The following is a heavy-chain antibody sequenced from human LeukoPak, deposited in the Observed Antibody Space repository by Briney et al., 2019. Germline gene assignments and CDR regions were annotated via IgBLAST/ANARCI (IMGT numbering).Heavy chain of an antibody. CDR3: ARAGFRGNWGIDY. J-gene: IGHJ4*02. CDR1: GYTFTSYY. CDR2: INPNSGGT. V-gene: IGHV1-2*06. D-gene: IGHD7-27*01. Sequence: GASVKVSCKASGYTFTSYYMHWVRQAPGQGLEWMGRINPNSGGTNYAQKFQGRVTMTRDTSISTAYMELSRLRSDDTAVYYCARAGFRGNWGIDYWGQGTLVTVSS.